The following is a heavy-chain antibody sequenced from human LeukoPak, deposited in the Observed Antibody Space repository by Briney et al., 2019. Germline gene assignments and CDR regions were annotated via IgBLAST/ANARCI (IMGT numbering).Heavy chain of an antibody. V-gene: IGHV1-69*05. Sequence: SVKVSCKASGGTFSSYAISWVRQAPGQGLEWMGGIIPIFGTANYAQKFQGRVTITTDESTSTAYMELNSLRAEDTAVYYCARDAHKVVITYPSDYWGQGTLVTVSS. CDR2: IIPIFGTA. CDR1: GGTFSSYA. CDR3: ARDAHKVVITYPSDY. J-gene: IGHJ4*02. D-gene: IGHD3-22*01.